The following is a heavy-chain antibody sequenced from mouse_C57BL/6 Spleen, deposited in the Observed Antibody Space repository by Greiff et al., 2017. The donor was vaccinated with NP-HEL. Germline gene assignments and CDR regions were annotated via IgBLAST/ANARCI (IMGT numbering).Heavy chain of an antibody. D-gene: IGHD4-1*01. CDR1: GFTFSSYG. V-gene: IGHV5-6*02. CDR2: ISSGGSYT. Sequence: DVKLVESGGDLVKPGGSLKLSCAASGFTFSSYGMSWVRQTPDKRLEWVATISSGGSYTYYPDSVKGRFTISRDNAKNTLYLQISSLKSEDTAMYYCARQTPGEFAYWGQGTLVTVSA. CDR3: ARQTPGEFAY. J-gene: IGHJ3*01.